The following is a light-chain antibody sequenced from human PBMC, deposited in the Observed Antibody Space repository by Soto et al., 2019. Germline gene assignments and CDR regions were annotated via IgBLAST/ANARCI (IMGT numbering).Light chain of an antibody. CDR1: SSDVGGYNY. J-gene: IGLJ1*01. CDR2: DVS. CDR3: CSYAGSYTYV. Sequence: QSALTRPRSVSGSPGQSVTISCTGTSSDVGGYNYVSWYQHHPGKAPKLMIYDVSKRPSGVPDRFSGSKSGNTASLTISGLQAEDEADYYCCSYAGSYTYVFGTGTKLTVL. V-gene: IGLV2-11*01.